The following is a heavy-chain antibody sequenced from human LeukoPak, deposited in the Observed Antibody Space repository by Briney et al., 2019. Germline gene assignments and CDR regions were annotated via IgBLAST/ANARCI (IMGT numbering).Heavy chain of an antibody. J-gene: IGHJ4*02. CDR3: ARVPVVESYHDY. CDR1: GFTFSSYA. V-gene: IGHV3-48*03. D-gene: IGHD2-15*01. CDR2: ISSSGSTI. Sequence: GGSLRLSCAASGFTFSSYAFNWVRQAPGRGLEWVSYISSSGSTIYYADSVKGRFTISRDNAKNSLFLQMNSLRVEDTAVYYCARVPVVESYHDYWGQGTLVTVSS.